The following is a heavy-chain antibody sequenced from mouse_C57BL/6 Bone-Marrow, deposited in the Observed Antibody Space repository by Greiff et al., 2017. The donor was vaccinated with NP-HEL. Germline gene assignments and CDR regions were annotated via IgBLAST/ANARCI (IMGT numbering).Heavy chain of an antibody. D-gene: IGHD1-1*01. V-gene: IGHV5-17*01. CDR1: GFTFSDYG. CDR2: ISSGSSTI. Sequence: DVKLVESGGGLVKPGGSLKLSCAASGFTFSDYGMHWVRQAPEKGLEWVAYISSGSSTIYYADTVKGRFTISRDNAKNTLFLQMTSLRSEDTAMYYCANLFPEDYWGQGTSVTVSS. J-gene: IGHJ4*01. CDR3: ANLFPEDY.